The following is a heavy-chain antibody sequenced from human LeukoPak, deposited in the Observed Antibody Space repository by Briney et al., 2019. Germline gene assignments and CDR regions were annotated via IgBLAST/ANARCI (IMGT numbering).Heavy chain of an antibody. CDR3: ARVAFGAFDI. D-gene: IGHD3-3*01. CDR1: GFTFSGYA. Sequence: GGSLRLSCAASGFTFSGYAMHWVRQAPGKGLEWVAVISYDGSNKYYADSVKGRFTISRDKSKNTLYLQMNSLRAEDTAVYYCARVAFGAFDIWGQGTMVTVSS. CDR2: ISYDGSNK. V-gene: IGHV3-30-3*01. J-gene: IGHJ3*02.